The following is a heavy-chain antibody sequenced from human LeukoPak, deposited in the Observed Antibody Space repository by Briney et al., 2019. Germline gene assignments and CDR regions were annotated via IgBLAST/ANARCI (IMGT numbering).Heavy chain of an antibody. CDR1: GFRFSDFT. V-gene: IGHV3-23*01. J-gene: IGHJ5*02. CDR2: IGGRGTST. D-gene: IGHD3-16*01. CDR3: GKEGGA. Sequence: QTGGSLRLSCAASGFRFSDFTMTWVRQAPGKGPEWVSAIGGRGTSTYYADSLGGRFTISRDNSKDMLYLQMNSLKVDDTATYYCGKEGGAWGQGTKVTVSS.